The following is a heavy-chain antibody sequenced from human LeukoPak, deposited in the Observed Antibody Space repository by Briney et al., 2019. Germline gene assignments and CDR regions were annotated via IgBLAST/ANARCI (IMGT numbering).Heavy chain of an antibody. V-gene: IGHV3-21*01. CDR3: ARGCFGGDCYDAFDI. Sequence: PGGSLRLSCAASGFTFSSYSMNWVRQAPGKGLEWVSSVSSGSSYIYYADSVKGRFTISRDNAKTSLYLQMNSLRAEDTAVYYCARGCFGGDCYDAFDIWGQGTMVTVSS. CDR2: VSSGSSYI. D-gene: IGHD2-21*02. J-gene: IGHJ3*02. CDR1: GFTFSSYS.